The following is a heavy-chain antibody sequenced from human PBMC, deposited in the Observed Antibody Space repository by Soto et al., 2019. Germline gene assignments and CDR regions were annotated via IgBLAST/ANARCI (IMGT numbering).Heavy chain of an antibody. J-gene: IGHJ4*02. D-gene: IGHD6-13*01. CDR3: ARVGRQGYSSSWYYFEY. V-gene: IGHV1-69*01. Sequence: QVQLVQSGAEVKKPGSSVKVSCKASGGTFSSYAISWVRQAPGQGLEWMGGIIPIFGTANYAQKFQGRVTITADESTSTAYMELSSLRSEDTAVYYCARVGRQGYSSSWYYFEYWGQGTLVTVSS. CDR1: GGTFSSYA. CDR2: IIPIFGTA.